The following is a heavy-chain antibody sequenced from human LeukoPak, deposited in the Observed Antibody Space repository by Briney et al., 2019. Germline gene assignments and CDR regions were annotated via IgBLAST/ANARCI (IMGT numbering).Heavy chain of an antibody. D-gene: IGHD6-19*01. CDR3: ARASGSGHNNWFDP. J-gene: IGHJ5*02. CDR2: IIPIFGTA. V-gene: IGHV1-69*05. Sequence: SVKVSCKASGGTFSSYAISWVRQAPGQGLEWMGGIIPIFGTANYAQKFQGRVTMTRNTSISTAYMELSSLRSEDTAVYYCARASGSGHNNWFDPWGQGTLVTVSS. CDR1: GGTFSSYA.